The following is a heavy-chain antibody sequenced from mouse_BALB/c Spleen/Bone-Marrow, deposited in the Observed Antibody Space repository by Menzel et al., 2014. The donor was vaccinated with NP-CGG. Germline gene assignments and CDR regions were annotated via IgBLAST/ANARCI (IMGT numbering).Heavy chain of an antibody. V-gene: IGHV1-20*02. Sequence: EVQPQQSGPEMVKPGASVKISCKASGYSFIGYFINWVMQSHGKSLEWIGRINPYNADSLYNQKFRGKATLTVDKSSSTAHMELRSLASEDSAVYYCSRGGDYWGQGTTLTVSS. CDR3: SRGGDY. CDR2: INPYNADS. CDR1: GYSFIGYF. J-gene: IGHJ2*01.